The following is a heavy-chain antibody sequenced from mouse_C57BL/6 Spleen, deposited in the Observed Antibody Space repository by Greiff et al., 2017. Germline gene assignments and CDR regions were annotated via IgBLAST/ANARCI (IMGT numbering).Heavy chain of an antibody. CDR3: ARKEDYGYDGGRFAY. CDR1: GFSLTSYA. D-gene: IGHD2-2*01. Sequence: VKLVESGPGLVAPSQSLSIPCTVSGFSLTSYAISWVRQPPGKGLEWLGVIWTGGGTNYNSSLKSRLSISKDNSKSQVFLKMNSLQTDDTARYYCARKEDYGYDGGRFAYWGQGTLVTVSA. J-gene: IGHJ3*01. CDR2: IWTGGGT. V-gene: IGHV2-9-1*01.